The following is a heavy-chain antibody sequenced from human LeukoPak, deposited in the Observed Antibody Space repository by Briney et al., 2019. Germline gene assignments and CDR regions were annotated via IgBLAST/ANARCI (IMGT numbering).Heavy chain of an antibody. D-gene: IGHD6-13*01. Sequence: PGGSLRLSYAASGFTFSGYWMSWVRQAPGKGLEWVGNINQDGGDTYYVDSVKGRFTMSRDNSKKSLYLQMNSLRAEDTAIYYCARGGAPGTADYWGQGTLVTVSS. CDR2: INQDGGDT. V-gene: IGHV3-7*03. CDR3: ARGGAPGTADY. J-gene: IGHJ4*02. CDR1: GFTFSGYW.